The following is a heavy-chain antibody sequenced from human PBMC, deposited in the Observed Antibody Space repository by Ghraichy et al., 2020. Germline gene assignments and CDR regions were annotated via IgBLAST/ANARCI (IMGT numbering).Heavy chain of an antibody. D-gene: IGHD3-22*01. CDR2: IYSGGSA. V-gene: IGHV3-66*01. CDR3: ARGEYYYDSSGYYDFDY. J-gene: IGHJ4*02. CDR1: GFTVSSNY. Sequence: ESLRLSCAASGFTVSSNYMSWVRQAPGKGLEWVSVIYSGGSAYYADSVKGRFTISRDNSKNTLYLQMNSLRAEDTAVYYCARGEYYYDSSGYYDFDYWGQGTLVTVSS.